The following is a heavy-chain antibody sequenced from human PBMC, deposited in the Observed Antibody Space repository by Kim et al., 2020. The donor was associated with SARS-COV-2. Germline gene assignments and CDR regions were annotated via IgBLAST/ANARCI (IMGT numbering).Heavy chain of an antibody. Sequence: SVKVSCKASGGTFSSYAISWVRQAPGQGLEWMGGIIPIFGTANYAQKFQGRVTITADESTSTAYMELSSLRSEDTAVYYCARGGYYYDSSGYYYNWFDPWGQGTLVTVSS. V-gene: IGHV1-69*13. J-gene: IGHJ5*02. D-gene: IGHD3-22*01. CDR1: GGTFSSYA. CDR2: IIPIFGTA. CDR3: ARGGYYYDSSGYYYNWFDP.